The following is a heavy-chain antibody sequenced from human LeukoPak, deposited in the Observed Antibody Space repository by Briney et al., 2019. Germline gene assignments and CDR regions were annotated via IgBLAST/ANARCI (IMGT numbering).Heavy chain of an antibody. D-gene: IGHD3-3*01. CDR3: ARTYYDFWSGYNLFDY. CDR1: GYSFTSYW. CDR2: INPGDSDT. Sequence: GESLKISCKGSGYSFTSYWIGWVRQMPGKGLEWMGIINPGDSDTRYSPSFQGQVTISADKSISTAYLQWSSLKASDTAMYYCARTYYDFWSGYNLFDYWGQGTLVTVSS. J-gene: IGHJ4*02. V-gene: IGHV5-51*01.